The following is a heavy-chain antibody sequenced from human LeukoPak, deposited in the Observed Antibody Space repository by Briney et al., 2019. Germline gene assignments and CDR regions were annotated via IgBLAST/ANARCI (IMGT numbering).Heavy chain of an antibody. J-gene: IGHJ6*02. CDR2: FDPEDGET. V-gene: IGHV1-24*01. CDR1: GFTFSSYA. D-gene: IGHD3-10*01. Sequence: GGSLRLSCAASGFTFSSYAMHWVRQAPGKGLEWMGGFDPEDGETIYAQKFQGRVTMTEDTSTDTAYMELSSLRSEDTAVYYCATSPMVRGVIISPLYYYYGMDVWGQGTTVTVSS. CDR3: ATSPMVRGVIISPLYYYYGMDV.